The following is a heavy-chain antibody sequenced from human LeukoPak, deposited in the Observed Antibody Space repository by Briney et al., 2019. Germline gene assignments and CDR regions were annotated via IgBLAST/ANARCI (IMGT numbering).Heavy chain of an antibody. V-gene: IGHV4-34*01. CDR2: INHSGST. CDR1: GGSFSGYY. J-gene: IGHJ4*02. Sequence: SETLSLTCAVYGGSFSGYYWSWIRQPPGKGLEWIGEINHSGSTNYNPSLKSRVTISVDTSKNQFFLKLSSVTAADTAVYYCARGKRGYSSSWYDYWGQGTLVSVSS. D-gene: IGHD6-13*01. CDR3: ARGKRGYSSSWYDY.